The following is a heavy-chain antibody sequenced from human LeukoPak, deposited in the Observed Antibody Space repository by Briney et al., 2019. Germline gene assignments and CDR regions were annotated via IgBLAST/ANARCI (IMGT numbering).Heavy chain of an antibody. D-gene: IGHD6-13*01. CDR1: GFTFSDYT. CDR2: MPPDGSYQ. Sequence: PGGSLRLSCVVSGFTFSDYTMQWVRQAPGKGLEWVALMPPDGSYQYYADSLKGRSTISRDNFKNTLYLQMNSLRVEDTAVYYCARGLHGRSWYGAHWGQGTLLSVSS. CDR3: ARGLHGRSWYGAH. V-gene: IGHV3-30*01. J-gene: IGHJ1*01.